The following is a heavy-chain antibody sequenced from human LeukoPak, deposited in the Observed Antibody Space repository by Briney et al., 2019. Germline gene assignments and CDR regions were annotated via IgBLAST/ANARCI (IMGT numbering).Heavy chain of an antibody. J-gene: IGHJ4*02. D-gene: IGHD3-22*01. CDR3: ARTATCYYDSSGYHPYYFDY. V-gene: IGHV4-30-2*01. CDR1: GGSISSGGYS. Sequence: SETLSLTCAVSGGSISSGGYSWSWIRQPPGKGLEWIGYIYHSGSTYYNPSLKSRVTISVDRSKNQFSLKLSSVTAADTAVYYCARTATCYYDSSGYHPYYFDYWGQGTLVTVSS. CDR2: IYHSGST.